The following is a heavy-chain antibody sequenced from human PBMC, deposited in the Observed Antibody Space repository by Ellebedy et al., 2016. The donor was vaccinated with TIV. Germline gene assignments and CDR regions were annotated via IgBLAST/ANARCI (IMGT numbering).Heavy chain of an antibody. D-gene: IGHD3-22*01. V-gene: IGHV3-74*01. CDR3: VSQIALGY. Sequence: GESLKISXAASGFTFNTYAMHWVRQAPGKGLVWVSHISSDGSHRNYADSVKGRFTISRDNAKNTLYLQMNSLRAEDTAVYYCVSQIALGYWGQGTLVTVSS. CDR1: GFTFNTYA. J-gene: IGHJ4*02. CDR2: ISSDGSHR.